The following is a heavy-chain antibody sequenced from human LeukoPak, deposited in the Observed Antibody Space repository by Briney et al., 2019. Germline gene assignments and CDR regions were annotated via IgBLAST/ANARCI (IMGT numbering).Heavy chain of an antibody. CDR2: IGSSGIDM. V-gene: IGHV3-21*01. Sequence: GGSLRLSCAASGFTFSSYWMHWVRQAPGKGLEWVSSIGSSGIDMYYTDSVKGRFTISRDNAKNSLYLQMNNLRAEDTSVYYCVRGDYRDHWGQGTLVTVSS. D-gene: IGHD4-11*01. J-gene: IGHJ4*02. CDR3: VRGDYRDH. CDR1: GFTFSSYW.